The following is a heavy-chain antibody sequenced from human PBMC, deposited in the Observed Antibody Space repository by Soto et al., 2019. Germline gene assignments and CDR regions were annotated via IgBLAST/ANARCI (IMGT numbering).Heavy chain of an antibody. CDR3: AREVGIAVSGWFDP. J-gene: IGHJ5*02. Sequence: SETLSLTCTVSGGSISSYYWSWIRQPPGKGLEWIGCISYSGSTNYNPSLKSRVTISVDTSKNQFSLKLGSVTAADADVYSCAREVGIAVSGWFDPWGQGTLVTVSS. D-gene: IGHD6-19*01. V-gene: IGHV4-59*01. CDR1: GGSISSYY. CDR2: ISYSGST.